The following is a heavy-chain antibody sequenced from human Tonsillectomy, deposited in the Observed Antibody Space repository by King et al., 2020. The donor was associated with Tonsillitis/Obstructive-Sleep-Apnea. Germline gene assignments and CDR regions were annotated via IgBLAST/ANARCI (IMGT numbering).Heavy chain of an antibody. V-gene: IGHV3-7*03. CDR1: GFSFSSYW. D-gene: IGHD2-2*01. CDR2: IRQDGSEK. CDR3: ARVPPGFYCSSTSCYGGGFEI. Sequence: VQLVESGGGLVQPGGSLRLSCAASGFSFSSYWMSWVRQAPGKGLEWVANIRQDGSEKYYVDSVKGRFTISRDNAKNSLYLQMNSLRAEDTAVYYCARVPPGFYCSSTSCYGGGFEIWGQGTMVTVSS. J-gene: IGHJ3*02.